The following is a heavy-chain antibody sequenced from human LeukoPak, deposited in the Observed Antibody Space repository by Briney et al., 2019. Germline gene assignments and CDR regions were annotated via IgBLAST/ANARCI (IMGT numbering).Heavy chain of an antibody. CDR1: GFTFSSYT. CDR2: ISSSSSTI. Sequence: GGSLRLSCAASGFTFSSYTMNWVRQAPGKGLEWVSYISSSSSTIYYADSVEGRFTISRDNAKNSLYLQMNSLKAEDTAIYYCARRIEYWGQGTLVTVSS. CDR3: ARRIEY. V-gene: IGHV3-48*01. J-gene: IGHJ4*02.